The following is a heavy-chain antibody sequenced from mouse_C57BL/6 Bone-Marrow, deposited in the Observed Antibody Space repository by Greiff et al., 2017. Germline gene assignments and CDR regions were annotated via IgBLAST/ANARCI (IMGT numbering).Heavy chain of an antibody. Sequence: EVQLVESGAELVRPGASVKLSCTASGFNIKDDYMHWVKQRPEQGLEWIGWIDPENGDTEYASKFQGKATITADTSSNTAYLQLSSLTSEDTAVYYCTTFLITTVVAHWYFDVWGTGTTVTVSS. CDR3: TTFLITTVVAHWYFDV. CDR1: GFNIKDDY. CDR2: IDPENGDT. D-gene: IGHD1-1*01. J-gene: IGHJ1*03. V-gene: IGHV14-4*01.